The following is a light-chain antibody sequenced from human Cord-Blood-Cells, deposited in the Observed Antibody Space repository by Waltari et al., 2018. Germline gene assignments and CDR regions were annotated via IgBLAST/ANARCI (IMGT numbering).Light chain of an antibody. CDR2: DAS. J-gene: IGKJ1*01. Sequence: EIVLTQSQATLSLSPGERATLCCRASQSVSSYLAWYQQKPGQAPMLLLYDASNRATGIPARFSGSGSGTDFTLTISSLEPEDFAVYYCQQRSNWPPTFGQGTKVEIK. CDR1: QSVSSY. CDR3: QQRSNWPPT. V-gene: IGKV3-11*01.